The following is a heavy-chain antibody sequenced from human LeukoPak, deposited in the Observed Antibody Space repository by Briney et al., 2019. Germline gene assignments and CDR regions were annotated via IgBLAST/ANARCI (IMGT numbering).Heavy chain of an antibody. Sequence: GGSLRLSCAASGFTFGNAWMNWVRQAPGKGLEWVGRIKRKTDGGATDYAAPVKGRFTISRDDSKNTLYLHMNSLKTEDTGVYYCTSPSSPYYYYNMDVWGQGTTVTVPS. J-gene: IGHJ6*02. CDR3: TSPSSPYYYYNMDV. CDR2: IKRKTDGGAT. CDR1: GFTFGNAW. V-gene: IGHV3-15*01.